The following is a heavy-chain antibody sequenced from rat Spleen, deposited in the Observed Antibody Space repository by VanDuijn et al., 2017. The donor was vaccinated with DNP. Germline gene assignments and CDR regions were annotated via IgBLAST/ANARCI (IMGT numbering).Heavy chain of an antibody. D-gene: IGHD1-7*01. Sequence: EVQLVESGGDLVQPGRSLKLSCVASGFTFNNYWMAWIRQVPGRGLEWVASITSSGGSTYYPDSVKGRCTISRDNAKNTQYLQMDSLRSEDTATYYCARHPQTTGIPDYWGQGVMVTVSS. V-gene: IGHV5-31*01. CDR2: ITSSGGST. CDR3: ARHPQTTGIPDY. J-gene: IGHJ2*01. CDR1: GFTFNNYW.